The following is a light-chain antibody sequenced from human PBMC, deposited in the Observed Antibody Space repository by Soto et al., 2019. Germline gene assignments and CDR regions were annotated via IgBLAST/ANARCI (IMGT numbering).Light chain of an antibody. V-gene: IGKV1-5*03. Sequence: VQIAHSPSTLSASVGDRVTITCRASQSISSWLAWYQQKPGKAPKLLIYKASSLESGVPSRFSGSGSGTEFTLTTSSLKPDDFATYYCQQYNSIRRTFGQGTKVDIK. CDR2: KAS. CDR1: QSISSW. CDR3: QQYNSIRRT. J-gene: IGKJ1*01.